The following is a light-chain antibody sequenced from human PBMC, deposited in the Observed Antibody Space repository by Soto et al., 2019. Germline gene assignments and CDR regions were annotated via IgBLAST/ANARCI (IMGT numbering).Light chain of an antibody. CDR2: GAS. V-gene: IGKV3-20*01. Sequence: EIVLTQSPGTLSLSPGERATLSCRASQSVSSSYLAWYQQKPGQAPRLLIYGASSRATGIPDRFSGSGSGTDFTLTIASLQPEDLGTYYCQQSYSSPWTFGQGTRVAIK. CDR3: QQSYSSPWT. J-gene: IGKJ1*01. CDR1: QSVSSSY.